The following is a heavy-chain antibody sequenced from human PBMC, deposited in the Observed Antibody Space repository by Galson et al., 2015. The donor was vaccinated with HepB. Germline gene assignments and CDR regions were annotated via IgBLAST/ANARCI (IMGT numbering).Heavy chain of an antibody. Sequence: SLRLSCAASGFTVSSNYMRWVRQAPGKGLEWVSVVYSGGTTYYADALKGSFTISRDNSKNTLYLQMNSLRADDTAVYYCAREYSRRWSYYYYAMDVWGQGTTVTVSS. CDR2: VYSGGTT. D-gene: IGHD6-13*01. J-gene: IGHJ6*02. CDR3: AREYSRRWSYYYYAMDV. CDR1: GFTVSSNY. V-gene: IGHV3-66*01.